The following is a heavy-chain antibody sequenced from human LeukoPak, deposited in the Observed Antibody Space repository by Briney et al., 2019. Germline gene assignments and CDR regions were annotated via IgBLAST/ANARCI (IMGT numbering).Heavy chain of an antibody. CDR1: GGSISRYY. Sequence: SETLSLTCTVSGGSISRYYWSWIRQPPGKGLEWIGYIYYSGSTNYNPSLKSRVTISVDTSKNQFSLKLSSVTAADTAVYYCASWIAAAGTGLGYWGQGTLVTVSS. V-gene: IGHV4-59*01. CDR3: ASWIAAAGTGLGY. CDR2: IYYSGST. D-gene: IGHD6-13*01. J-gene: IGHJ4*02.